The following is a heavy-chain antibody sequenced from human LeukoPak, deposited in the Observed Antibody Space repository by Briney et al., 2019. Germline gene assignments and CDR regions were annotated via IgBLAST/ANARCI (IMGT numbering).Heavy chain of an antibody. CDR2: ISAYNGNT. Sequence: RASVKVSCKASGYTFTSYGISWVRQAPGQGLEWVGWISAYNGNTNYAQKLQGRVTMTTDTSTSTAYMELRSLRSDDTAVYYCARDRCSGGSCYFANWFDPWGQGTLVTVSS. CDR3: ARDRCSGGSCYFANWFDP. V-gene: IGHV1-18*01. J-gene: IGHJ5*02. D-gene: IGHD2-15*01. CDR1: GYTFTSYG.